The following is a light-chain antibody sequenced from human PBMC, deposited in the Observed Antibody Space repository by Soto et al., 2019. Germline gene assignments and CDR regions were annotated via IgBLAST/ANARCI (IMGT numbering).Light chain of an antibody. J-gene: IGLJ1*01. CDR3: CSHAGDNTYV. Sequence: QAVRTQPASASGSPGQSVAISCTRTSSDVGGYNYVSWYQQHPGKAPKLMIYEVTKRPSGVPDRFSGSKSGNTASLTVSGLQAEDEADYFCCSHAGDNTYVFGTGTKV. V-gene: IGLV2-8*01. CDR1: SSDVGGYNY. CDR2: EVT.